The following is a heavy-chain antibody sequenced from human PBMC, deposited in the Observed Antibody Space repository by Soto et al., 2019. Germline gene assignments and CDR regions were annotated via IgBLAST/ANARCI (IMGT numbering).Heavy chain of an antibody. CDR2: IYPGDSDT. CDR3: ARLPDYGDYLGTFYFDY. J-gene: IGHJ4*02. CDR1: GYSFTSYW. V-gene: IGHV5-51*01. Sequence: PGESLKISCKGSGYSFTSYWIGWVRQMPGKGLEWMGIIYPGDSDTRYSPSFQGQVTISADKSISTAYLQWSSLKASDTAMYYCARLPDYGDYLGTFYFDYWGQGTLVTVSS. D-gene: IGHD4-17*01.